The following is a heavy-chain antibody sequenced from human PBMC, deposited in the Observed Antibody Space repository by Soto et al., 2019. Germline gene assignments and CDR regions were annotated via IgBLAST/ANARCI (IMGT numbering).Heavy chain of an antibody. Sequence: PSQTLSLTCAISGDSVSSNSAAWNWIRQSPSRGLEWLGRTYYRSKWYNDYAVSVKGRITINPDTSKNQSSLQLSSVTPEDTAVYFCAREEILTAYNLFDPRGQGTLVTVSS. CDR2: TYYRSKWYN. J-gene: IGHJ5*02. CDR1: GDSVSSNSAA. CDR3: AREEILTAYNLFDP. V-gene: IGHV6-1*01. D-gene: IGHD5-18*01.